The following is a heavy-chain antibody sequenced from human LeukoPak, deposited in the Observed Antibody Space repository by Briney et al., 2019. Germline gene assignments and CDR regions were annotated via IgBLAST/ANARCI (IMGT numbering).Heavy chain of an antibody. V-gene: IGHV1-8*03. J-gene: IGHJ3*02. CDR2: MNPNSGNT. Sequence: GASVKVSCKASGYTFTSYDINWVRQATGQGLEWMGWMNPNSGNTGYAQKFQGRVTITRNTSISTAYMELSSRRSDDTAVYYCARGAAAHDAFDIWGQGTMVTVSS. CDR3: ARGAAAHDAFDI. CDR1: GYTFTSYD. D-gene: IGHD6-13*01.